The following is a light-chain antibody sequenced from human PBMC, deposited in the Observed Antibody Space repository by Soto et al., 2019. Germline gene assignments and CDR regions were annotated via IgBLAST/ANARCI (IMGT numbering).Light chain of an antibody. Sequence: SVLTQPPSVSGAPGQRVTISCTGSSSNIGAGYDVHWYQQLPGTARKLLIYGNSNRPSGVPDRFSGSKSGTSASLAITGLQAEDEADYYCQSYDSSLSGYVFGTGTKVTVL. CDR2: GNS. V-gene: IGLV1-40*01. CDR1: SSNIGAGYD. J-gene: IGLJ1*01. CDR3: QSYDSSLSGYV.